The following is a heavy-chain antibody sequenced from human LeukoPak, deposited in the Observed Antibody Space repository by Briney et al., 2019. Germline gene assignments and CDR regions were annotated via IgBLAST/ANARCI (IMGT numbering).Heavy chain of an antibody. D-gene: IGHD1-26*01. CDR2: INPSGGRT. J-gene: IGHJ4*02. Sequence: GASVKVSCKASGYTFTSYYMHMVRQAPGQGLEWMGIINPSGGRTNYAQNFQGRVTMSRDTSTSTVYMELSRLGSEDTAVFYGARSYWENGDFDLWGQGTLVTVSS. CDR3: ARSYWENGDFDL. V-gene: IGHV1-46*01. CDR1: GYTFTSYY.